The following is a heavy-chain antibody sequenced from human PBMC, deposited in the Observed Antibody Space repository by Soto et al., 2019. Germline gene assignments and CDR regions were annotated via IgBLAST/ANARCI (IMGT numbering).Heavy chain of an antibody. D-gene: IGHD5-18*01. Sequence: PGGSLRLSCAASGFTFSSYAMYWVRQAPGKGLEWVAVISYDGSNKYYADSVKGRFTISRDNSKNTLYLQMNSLRAEDTAVYYCARGGYGSNYYYYGMDVWGQGTTVTVSS. CDR1: GFTFSSYA. CDR2: ISYDGSNK. CDR3: ARGGYGSNYYYYGMDV. V-gene: IGHV3-30-3*01. J-gene: IGHJ6*02.